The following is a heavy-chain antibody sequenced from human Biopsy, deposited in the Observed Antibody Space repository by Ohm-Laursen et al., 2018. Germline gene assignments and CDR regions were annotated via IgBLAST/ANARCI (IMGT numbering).Heavy chain of an antibody. J-gene: IGHJ4*02. D-gene: IGHD2-15*01. CDR2: LSGSGGTT. V-gene: IGHV3-23*01. Sequence: SLRLSCTASGFTFTSYWMSWVRQAPGKGLEWVSVLSGSGGTTYYADSVKGRFTISRDNSKNTLYLQMNSLTAEDTAVYYCAKTFHGSSFLYDYWGQGTLVTVSS. CDR1: GFTFTSYW. CDR3: AKTFHGSSFLYDY.